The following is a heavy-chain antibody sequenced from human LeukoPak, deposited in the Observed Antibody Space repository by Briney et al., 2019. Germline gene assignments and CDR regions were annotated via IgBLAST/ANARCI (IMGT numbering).Heavy chain of an antibody. CDR2: IYYSGST. V-gene: IGHV4-39*07. CDR1: GGSISSSSYY. D-gene: IGHD3-22*01. Sequence: SETLSLTCTVSGGSISSSSYYWGWIRQPPGKGLEWIGSIYYSGSTYYNPSLKSRVTISVDTSKNQFSLKLSSVTAADTAVYYCARDRNYYDSSGYYGFGYWGQGTLVTVSS. CDR3: ARDRNYYDSSGYYGFGY. J-gene: IGHJ4*02.